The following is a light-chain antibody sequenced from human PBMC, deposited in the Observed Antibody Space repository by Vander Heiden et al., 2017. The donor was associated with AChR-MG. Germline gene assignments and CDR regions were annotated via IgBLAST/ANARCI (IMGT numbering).Light chain of an antibody. J-gene: IGLJ2*01. CDR2: GNS. V-gene: IGLV1-40*01. Sequence: QSVLTQPPSVSGAPGQRVTISCTGSSSNIGAGYDVHWYQQLPGTAPKLLIYGNSNRPSGVPDRFSGSKSGTSASLAITGLQAEDEADYYCQSYDSSLSGPEVVFGGGTKLTGL. CDR1: SSNIGAGYD. CDR3: QSYDSSLSGPEVV.